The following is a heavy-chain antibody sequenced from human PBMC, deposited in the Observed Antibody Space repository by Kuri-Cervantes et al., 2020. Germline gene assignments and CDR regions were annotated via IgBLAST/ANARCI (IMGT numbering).Heavy chain of an antibody. J-gene: IGHJ5*02. CDR1: GYTFTSYD. CDR3: AREYRDYGPAWFDP. D-gene: IGHD4-17*01. CDR2: MNPNSGNT. Sequence: GGSLRLSCKASGYTFTSYDINWVRQATGQGLEWMGWMNPNSGNTGYAQKFQGRVTMTRNTSTSTAYMELSSLRSEDTAVYYCAREYRDYGPAWFDPWGQGTLVTVSS. V-gene: IGHV1-8*01.